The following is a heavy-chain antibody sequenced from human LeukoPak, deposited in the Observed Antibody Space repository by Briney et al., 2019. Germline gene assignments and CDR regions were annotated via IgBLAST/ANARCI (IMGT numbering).Heavy chain of an antibody. CDR1: GFTFSSYW. CDR2: IKQDGSEK. CDR3: ARARGHLDFFDY. J-gene: IGHJ4*02. Sequence: GGPLRLSWAASGFTFSSYWMSWVRQAPGKGLEGVANIKQDGSEKYYVASVTGRFTISRDNAKNSLYLQMNSLRAEDTAVCYCARARGHLDFFDYWGQGTLVTVSS. D-gene: IGHD3-3*01. V-gene: IGHV3-7*01.